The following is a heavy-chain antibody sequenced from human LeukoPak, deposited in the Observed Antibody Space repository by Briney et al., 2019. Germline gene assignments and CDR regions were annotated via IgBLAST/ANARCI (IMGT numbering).Heavy chain of an antibody. CDR3: ARLGPDIVVT. CDR1: GYSISSGYY. J-gene: IGHJ5*02. D-gene: IGHD2-2*01. V-gene: IGHV4-38-2*01. Sequence: MASETLSLTCAVSGYSISSGYYWGWIRQPPGKGLEWIGSIYHSGSTYYNPSLKSRVTISVDTSKNQFSLKLSSVTAADTAVYYCARLGPDIVVTWGQGTLVTVSS. CDR2: IYHSGST.